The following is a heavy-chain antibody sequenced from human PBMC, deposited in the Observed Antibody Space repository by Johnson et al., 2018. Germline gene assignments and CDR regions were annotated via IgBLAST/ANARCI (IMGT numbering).Heavy chain of an antibody. CDR3: ARGHYGLDV. CDR2: IKLDGSEK. J-gene: IGHJ6*02. Sequence: VQLVEAGGDLVQPGGSLRLSCAASGFTFSNWWMSWVRQAPGKGLEWVAYIKLDGSEKDYADSGKGRFTISRDNAKNSLFLQMSSLRAEDTAVYYWARGHYGLDVWGQGTTVTVSS. V-gene: IGHV3-7*01. CDR1: GFTFSNWW.